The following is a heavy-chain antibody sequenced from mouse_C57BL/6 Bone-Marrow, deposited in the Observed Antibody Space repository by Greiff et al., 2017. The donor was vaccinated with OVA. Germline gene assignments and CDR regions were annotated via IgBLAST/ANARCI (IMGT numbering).Heavy chain of an antibody. V-gene: IGHV2-9-1*01. CDR3: SSMDWDWYFDV. Sequence: VKLVESGPGLVAPSQSLSITCTVSGFSLTSYAISWVRQPPGKGLEWLGVIWTGGGTNYNSALKSRLSISKHNSKSQVFLKMNSLQTDDTARYYCSSMDWDWYFDVWGTGTTVTVSS. D-gene: IGHD4-1*01. J-gene: IGHJ1*03. CDR1: GFSLTSYA. CDR2: IWTGGGT.